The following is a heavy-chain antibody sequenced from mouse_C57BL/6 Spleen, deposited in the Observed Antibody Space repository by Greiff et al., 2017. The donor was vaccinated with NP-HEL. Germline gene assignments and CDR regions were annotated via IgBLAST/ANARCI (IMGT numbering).Heavy chain of an antibody. CDR2: ISYDGSN. Sequence: DVQLQESGPGLVKPSQSLSLTCSVTGYSITSGYYWNWIRQFPGNKLEWMCYISYDGSNNYNPSLKNRISITRDTSKNQFFLKLNSVTTEDTATYYCARGTGFAYWGQGTLVTVAA. V-gene: IGHV3-6*01. J-gene: IGHJ3*01. CDR3: ARGTGFAY. CDR1: GYSITSGYY.